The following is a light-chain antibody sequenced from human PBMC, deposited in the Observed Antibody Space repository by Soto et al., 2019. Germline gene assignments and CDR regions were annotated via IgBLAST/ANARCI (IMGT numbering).Light chain of an antibody. CDR3: QSYDSSLDVV. J-gene: IGLJ2*01. Sequence: QSVLTQPPSVSGAPGQRVTISCTGSSSNIGAGYDVQWYQQLPGTARKLLIYGNSNRPSGVPDRFYGSKSGTSASLAITWLQAEDEADYYCQSYDSSLDVVFGGGTKLTVL. CDR1: SSNIGAGYD. V-gene: IGLV1-40*01. CDR2: GNS.